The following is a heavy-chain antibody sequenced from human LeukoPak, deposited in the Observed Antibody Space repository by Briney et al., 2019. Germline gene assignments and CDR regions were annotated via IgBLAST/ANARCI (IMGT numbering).Heavy chain of an antibody. Sequence: PSETLSLTCTVSGGSISSGSYYWNWIRQPAGKGLEWIGRIYTSGSTNYNPSLKSRVTISVDTSKNQFSLKVSSVTAADTAVYYCARDPNGAAWYYMDVWGKGTTVTVSS. CDR2: IYTSGST. CDR3: ARDPNGAAWYYMDV. V-gene: IGHV4-61*02. J-gene: IGHJ6*03. CDR1: GGSISSGSYY. D-gene: IGHD1-26*01.